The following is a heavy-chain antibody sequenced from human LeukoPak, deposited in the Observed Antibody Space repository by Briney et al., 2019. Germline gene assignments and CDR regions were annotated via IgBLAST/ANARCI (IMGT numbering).Heavy chain of an antibody. CDR2: ISGSGDGT. CDR3: AKGWMAGRPLLYFYYMDV. D-gene: IGHD5-12*01. CDR1: GFNFSNYA. Sequence: PGGSLRLSCVASGFNFSNYAMTWVRQVPGKGLEFVSGISGSGDGTFYRDSVRGRFTVSRDNSKNTLYLQMNRLRAQDTAIYYCAKGWMAGRPLLYFYYMDVWGKGTTVAVSS. V-gene: IGHV3-23*01. J-gene: IGHJ6*03.